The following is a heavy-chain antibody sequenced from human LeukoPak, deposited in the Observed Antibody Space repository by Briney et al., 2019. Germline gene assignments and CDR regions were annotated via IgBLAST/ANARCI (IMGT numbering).Heavy chain of an antibody. J-gene: IGHJ4*02. V-gene: IGHV4-31*03. CDR3: ARAYSSSWYGFDY. Sequence: SETLSLTCTVSGGSISIGGYYWSWIRQHPGKGLEWIGYIYYNGNTYYNPSLKSRLTISGDMSENQFSLKLSSVTAADTAVYYCARAYSSSWYGFDYWGQGTLVTVSS. CDR2: IYYNGNT. CDR1: GGSISIGGYY. D-gene: IGHD6-13*01.